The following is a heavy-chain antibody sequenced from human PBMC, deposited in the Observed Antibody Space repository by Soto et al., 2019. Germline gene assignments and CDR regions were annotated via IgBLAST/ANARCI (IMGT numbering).Heavy chain of an antibody. D-gene: IGHD3-10*01. Sequence: GGSLRLSCAASGFAFSTYGMHWVRQAPGKGLEWVALISYDGGDFYYADSVKGRFTISRDNSKHTLSLQMDSLRVEDTAVYYCAKDFGAWSDSWGQGTLVTVSS. CDR2: ISYDGGDF. J-gene: IGHJ5*01. V-gene: IGHV3-30*18. CDR3: AKDFGAWSDS. CDR1: GFAFSTYG.